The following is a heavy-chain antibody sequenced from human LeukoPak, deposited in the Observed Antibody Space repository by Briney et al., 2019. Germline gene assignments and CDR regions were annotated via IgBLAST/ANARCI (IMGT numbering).Heavy chain of an antibody. CDR1: GFTFSSYA. CDR2: ISYDGSNK. Sequence: GGSLRLSCAASGFTFSSYAMHWVRQAPGKGLKWVAVISYDGSNKYYADSVKGRFTISRDNSKNTLYLQMGSLRAEDMAVYYCARDMALVTGGAAGIDYWGQGTLVTVSS. CDR3: ARDMALVTGGAAGIDY. D-gene: IGHD6-13*01. V-gene: IGHV3-30*14. J-gene: IGHJ4*02.